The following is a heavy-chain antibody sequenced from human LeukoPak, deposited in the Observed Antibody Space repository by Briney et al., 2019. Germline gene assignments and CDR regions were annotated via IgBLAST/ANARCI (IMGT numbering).Heavy chain of an antibody. CDR3: ARAPGSSRPYYYYYYMDV. V-gene: IGHV4-4*07. CDR2: IYTSGST. Sequence: SETLSLTCTVSGGSISSYYWSWIRQPAGKGLEWIGRIYTSGSTNYNPSLKSRVTMSVDTSKNQFSLKLSSVTAADTAVYYCARAPGSSRPYYYYYYMDVWGKGTTVTVSS. CDR1: GGSISSYY. J-gene: IGHJ6*03. D-gene: IGHD3-10*01.